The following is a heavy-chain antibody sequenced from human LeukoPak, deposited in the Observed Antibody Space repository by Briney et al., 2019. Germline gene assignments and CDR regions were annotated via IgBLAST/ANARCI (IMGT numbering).Heavy chain of an antibody. CDR2: IYYSGST. V-gene: IGHV4-59*02. CDR1: GGSVSSYY. CDR3: ARGRWRIDY. Sequence: KPSETLSLTCTVSGGSVSSYYWSWIRQPPGKGLEWIGYIYYSGSTNCNPSLKSRVTISVDTSKNQFSLKLSSVTAADTAVYYCARGRWRIDYWGQGTLVTVSS. D-gene: IGHD4-23*01. J-gene: IGHJ4*02.